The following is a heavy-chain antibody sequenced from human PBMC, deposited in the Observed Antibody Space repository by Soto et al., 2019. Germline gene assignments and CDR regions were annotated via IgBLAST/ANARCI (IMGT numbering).Heavy chain of an antibody. CDR2: IYSGGST. CDR1: GFTVSSNY. D-gene: IGHD5-18*01. Sequence: EVQLVESGGGLVQPGGSLRLSCAASGFTVSSNYMSWVRQAPGKGLEWVSVIYSGGSTYYADSVKGRFTISRDNSKNTLYLQMNSLRAEDTAVYYCARHQASGYSYKHCGMDVWGQGTTVTVSS. J-gene: IGHJ6*02. CDR3: ARHQASGYSYKHCGMDV. V-gene: IGHV3-66*04.